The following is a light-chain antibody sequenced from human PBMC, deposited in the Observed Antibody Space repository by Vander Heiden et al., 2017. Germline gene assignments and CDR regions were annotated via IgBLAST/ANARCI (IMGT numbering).Light chain of an antibody. CDR1: QGISNL. CDR2: AAS. CDR3: QQANSFPIT. J-gene: IGKJ5*01. V-gene: IGKV1-12*01. Sequence: DIQMSQSPSSVSASVGDRVTITCRASQGISNLLAWYQQKPGKAPKLLISAASSLQSGVPSRFSGSVSGTDFTLSISSLQPEDFATYFCQQANSFPITFGQGTRLEIK.